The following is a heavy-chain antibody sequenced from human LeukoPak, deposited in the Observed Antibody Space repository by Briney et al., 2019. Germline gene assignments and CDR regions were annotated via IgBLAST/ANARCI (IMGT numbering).Heavy chain of an antibody. CDR3: ATRTGGATYYYYGMDV. J-gene: IGHJ6*02. CDR1: GFTFSAYG. V-gene: IGHV3-33*01. CDR2: IWYDGNDK. Sequence: PGRSLGLSCAASGFTFSAYGMHWVRQAPGMGLEWVATIWYDGNDKTYADSVKGRFIISRDNSKNTLYLQMNSLRVEDTAVYYCATRTGGATYYYYGMDVWGQGTTVAVSS. D-gene: IGHD7-27*01.